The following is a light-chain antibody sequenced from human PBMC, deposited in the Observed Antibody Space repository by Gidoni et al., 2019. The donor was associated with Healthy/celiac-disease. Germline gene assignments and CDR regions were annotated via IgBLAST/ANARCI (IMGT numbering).Light chain of an antibody. J-gene: IGKJ1*01. V-gene: IGKV1-33*01. CDR1: QDIRNY. CDR3: QLYDNPWT. Sequence: IQMTKSPSSLSASVGDRVTITCQASQDIRNYLTSYQQKPGKAPKLLFDDASNLETGVPSRFSGSGSATDFTFIISSLQPEYIATYYCQLYDNPWTFGQGTKVEIK. CDR2: DAS.